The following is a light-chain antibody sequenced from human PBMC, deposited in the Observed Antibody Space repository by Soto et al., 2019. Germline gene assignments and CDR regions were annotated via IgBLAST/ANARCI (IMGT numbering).Light chain of an antibody. CDR3: HQCNTWPYT. CDR1: QSVRSN. J-gene: IGKJ2*01. V-gene: IGKV3-15*01. Sequence: EVVMTQSPATLSVSPGERATLSCRASQSVRSNLVWYQQKPGQAPRLLIYDASTRATGIPARFTGRGSWTDFTLTISSLQSEGFALCYCHQCNTWPYTFGLVTKVEI. CDR2: DAS.